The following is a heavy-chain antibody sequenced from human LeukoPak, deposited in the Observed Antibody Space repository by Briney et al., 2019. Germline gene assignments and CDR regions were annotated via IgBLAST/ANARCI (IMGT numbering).Heavy chain of an antibody. J-gene: IGHJ3*02. CDR3: ATTLVGVGFFDI. Sequence: GGSLRLSCAASGFTFSSYSMNWVRQAPGKGLEWVSSISSSSSYIYYADSVKGRFSISGDNAKNSLYLQMNSLIAEDTAVYYCATTLVGVGFFDIWGQGTMVTVSS. D-gene: IGHD1-26*01. CDR2: ISSSSSYI. V-gene: IGHV3-21*01. CDR1: GFTFSSYS.